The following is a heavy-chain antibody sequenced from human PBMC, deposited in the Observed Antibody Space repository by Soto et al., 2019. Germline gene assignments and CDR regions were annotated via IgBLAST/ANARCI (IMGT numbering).Heavy chain of an antibody. V-gene: IGHV1-69*06. Sequence: QVQLMQSGAEVKKPGSSVKVSCKASGGTISTNVISWVRQAPGQGLEWMGESMPIFAAPNNAQKFQGRLTITADTSTATVYLELSSLTSEDTAVYFCATGARYCSGGSCYPDDWGQGTLVIVSS. CDR3: ATGARYCSGGSCYPDD. CDR1: GGTISTNV. D-gene: IGHD2-15*01. CDR2: SMPIFAAP. J-gene: IGHJ4*02.